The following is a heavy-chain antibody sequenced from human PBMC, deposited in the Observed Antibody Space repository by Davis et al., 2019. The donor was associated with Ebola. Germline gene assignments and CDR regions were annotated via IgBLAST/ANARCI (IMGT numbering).Heavy chain of an antibody. D-gene: IGHD5-12*01. CDR1: GFTFDDYA. Sequence: SLKISCVGTGFTFDDYAMLWVRQVAGKGLEWVASVSWNRDSVGYADFVEGRFTISRDNAKNSLYLQMNNLTSDDTALYYCTKDSLRYSGAYGGWLDSWGQGAPVIVSS. V-gene: IGHV3-9*01. CDR3: TKDSLRYSGAYGGWLDS. J-gene: IGHJ5*01. CDR2: VSWNRDSV.